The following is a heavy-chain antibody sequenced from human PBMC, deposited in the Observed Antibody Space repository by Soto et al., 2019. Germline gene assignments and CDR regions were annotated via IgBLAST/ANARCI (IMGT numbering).Heavy chain of an antibody. V-gene: IGHV3-23*01. CDR1: GFTFSSYA. CDR3: AKDAVGATHTHLYFDY. CDR2: ISGSGGST. Sequence: GGSLRLSCAAPGFTFSSYAMSWVRQAPGKGLEWVSAISGSGGSTYYADYVKGRFTISRDNSKNTLYLQMNSLRAEDTSLYYCAKDAVGATHTHLYFDYWGQGTLVTVSS. D-gene: IGHD1-26*01. J-gene: IGHJ4*02.